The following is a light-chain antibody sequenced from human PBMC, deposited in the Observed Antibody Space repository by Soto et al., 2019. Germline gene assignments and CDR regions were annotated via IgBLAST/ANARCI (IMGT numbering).Light chain of an antibody. CDR2: GAS. J-gene: IGKJ2*01. Sequence: EIVLTQSPGTQSLSPGERVTLSCRTSQSVSSSSLAWYQQKPGQAPRLLIHGASSRATGIPDRFSGSGSGTDFTLTISRLEPEDFAVYYCQQYGSPPNTFGQGTKLEI. CDR3: QQYGSPPNT. V-gene: IGKV3-20*01. CDR1: QSVSSSS.